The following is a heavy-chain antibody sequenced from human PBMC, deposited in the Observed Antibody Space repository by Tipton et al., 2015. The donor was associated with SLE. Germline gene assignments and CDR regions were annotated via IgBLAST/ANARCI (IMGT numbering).Heavy chain of an antibody. J-gene: IGHJ1*01. CDR1: GFTFSSFT. CDR2: ITSGGGTT. V-gene: IGHV3-23*01. D-gene: IGHD6-19*01. CDR3: AKIRTKVAATSYYEH. Sequence: SLRLSCAASGFTFSSFTMTWVRQAPGMGLEWVSAITSGGGTTSYADSVKGRFTTSRDNSKNTLYLHMDSLRVEDTAVYYCAKIRTKVAATSYYEHWGQGTLVTVSS.